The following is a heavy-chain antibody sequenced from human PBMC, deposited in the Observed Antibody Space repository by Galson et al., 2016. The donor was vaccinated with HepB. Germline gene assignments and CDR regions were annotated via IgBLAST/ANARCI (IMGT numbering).Heavy chain of an antibody. CDR2: ISTGSTYI. D-gene: IGHD4-17*01. CDR3: ARSPAYGDYLPWYFDL. V-gene: IGHV3-21*01. Sequence: SLRLSCAASGFSFNTYSFNWVRQAPGKGLEWVSSISTGSTYIYYADSVKGRFTISRDNAKNPLYLQMSNLRAEDTAVYYCARSPAYGDYLPWYFDLWGRGTLVTVSS. CDR1: GFSFNTYS. J-gene: IGHJ2*01.